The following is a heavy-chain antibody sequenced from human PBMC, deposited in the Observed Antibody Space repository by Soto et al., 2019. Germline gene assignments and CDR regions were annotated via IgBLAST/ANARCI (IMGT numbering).Heavy chain of an antibody. D-gene: IGHD3-9*01. CDR2: ISAYNGNT. Sequence: ASVKVSCKASGYTFTSYGISWVRQAPGQGLEWMGWISAYNGNTNYAQKLQGRVTMTTDTSTSTAYMGLRSLRSDDTAVYYCAREGVAARPGLRYFDWLAPAFGMDVWGQGNTVTVSS. V-gene: IGHV1-18*01. CDR1: GYTFTSYG. J-gene: IGHJ6*02. CDR3: AREGVAARPGLRYFDWLAPAFGMDV.